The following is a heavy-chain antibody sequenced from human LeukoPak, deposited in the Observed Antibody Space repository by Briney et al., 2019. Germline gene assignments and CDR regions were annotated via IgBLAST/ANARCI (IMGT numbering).Heavy chain of an antibody. CDR2: ISYHGSNK. J-gene: IGHJ4*02. V-gene: IGHV3-30-3*01. CDR1: GFTFSSYA. Sequence: GGSLRISCAASGFTFSSYAMHWVRQAPGKGLEWVAVISYHGSNKYYADSVKGRFTISRDNSKNTLYLQMNSLRGEDTAVYYCARAPRTAANFDYWGQGTLVTVSS. D-gene: IGHD6-13*01. CDR3: ARAPRTAANFDY.